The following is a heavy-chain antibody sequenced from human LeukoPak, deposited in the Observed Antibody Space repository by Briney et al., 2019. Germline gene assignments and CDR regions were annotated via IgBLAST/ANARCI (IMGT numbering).Heavy chain of an antibody. D-gene: IGHD3-10*01. Sequence: RGSLRLSCAASGFTFDDYGMSWVRQAPGKGLEWVSGINWNGGSTGYADSVKGRFTISRDNAKNSLYLQMNSLRAEDTALYYCAREDYYGSGSPTLFDYWGQGTLVTVSS. CDR1: GFTFDDYG. J-gene: IGHJ4*02. V-gene: IGHV3-20*04. CDR3: AREDYYGSGSPTLFDY. CDR2: INWNGGST.